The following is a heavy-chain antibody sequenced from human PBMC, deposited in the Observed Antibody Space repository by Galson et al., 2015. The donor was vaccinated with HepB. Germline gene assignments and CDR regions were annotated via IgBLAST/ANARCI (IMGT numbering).Heavy chain of an antibody. V-gene: IGHV1-69*13. D-gene: IGHD6-6*01. CDR3: ARGGPTLAARPFHY. J-gene: IGHJ4*02. Sequence: SVKVSCKASGGTFSSYGISWVRQAPGQGLEWMGGIIPIFGTANYAQKFQGRVTITADESTSTAYMELSSLRSEDTALYYCARGGPTLAARPFHYWGQGTLVTVAS. CDR2: IIPIFGTA. CDR1: GGTFSSYG.